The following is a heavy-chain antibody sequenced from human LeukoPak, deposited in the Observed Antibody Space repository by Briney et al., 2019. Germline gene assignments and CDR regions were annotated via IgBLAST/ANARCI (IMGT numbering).Heavy chain of an antibody. D-gene: IGHD3-3*01. Sequence: SETLSLTCTVSGGSISSYYWSWIRQPPGKGLEWIGYIYYSGSTNYNPSLKSRVTISVDTSKNQFSLKLSSVTAADTAVYYCARAKGGDFWSGFTFDYWGQGTLVTVSS. CDR2: IYYSGST. CDR1: GGSISSYY. CDR3: ARAKGGDFWSGFTFDY. V-gene: IGHV4-59*01. J-gene: IGHJ4*02.